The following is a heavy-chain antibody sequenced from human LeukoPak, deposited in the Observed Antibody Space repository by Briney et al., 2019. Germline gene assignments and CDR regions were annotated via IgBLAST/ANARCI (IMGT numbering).Heavy chain of an antibody. J-gene: IGHJ5*02. CDR1: GYSFSSAYY. Sequence: PSETLSLTCSVSGYSFSSAYYWGWIRQSPGKGLEWIGSISHSGSTYYNPSLRSRVTIPVDTSKNQFSMRLTPVTAADTAVYYSARDGHYVAVWFDPWGQGTLVTVSS. CDR2: ISHSGST. V-gene: IGHV4-38-2*02. CDR3: ARDGHYVAVWFDP. D-gene: IGHD4-17*01.